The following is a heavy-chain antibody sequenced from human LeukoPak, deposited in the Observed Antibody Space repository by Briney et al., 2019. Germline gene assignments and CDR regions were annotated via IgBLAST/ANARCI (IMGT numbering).Heavy chain of an antibody. CDR1: GFTFSSYA. J-gene: IGHJ4*02. CDR3: AKDVNWNYVDY. Sequence: GESLRLSCAASGFTFSSYAMYWVRQAPGKGLEWVAFIRYDGSTKFYADSVKGRFTISRDNSKNTLYLQMSSLRAEDTAVYYCAKDVNWNYVDYWGQGTLVTVSS. D-gene: IGHD1-20*01. CDR2: IRYDGSTK. V-gene: IGHV3-30*02.